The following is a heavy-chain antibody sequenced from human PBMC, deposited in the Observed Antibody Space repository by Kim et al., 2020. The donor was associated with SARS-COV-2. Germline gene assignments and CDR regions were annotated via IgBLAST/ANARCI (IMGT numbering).Heavy chain of an antibody. CDR2: INHSGST. CDR1: GGSFSGYY. CDR3: ALGTGYPIPHLGYYGMDV. Sequence: SETLSLTCAVYGGSFSGYYWSWIRQPPGKGLEWIGEINHSGSTNYNPSLKSRVTISVDTSKNQFSLKLSSVTAADTAVYYCALGTGYPIPHLGYYGMDVWGQGTTVTVSS. D-gene: IGHD3-9*01. J-gene: IGHJ6*02. V-gene: IGHV4-34*01.